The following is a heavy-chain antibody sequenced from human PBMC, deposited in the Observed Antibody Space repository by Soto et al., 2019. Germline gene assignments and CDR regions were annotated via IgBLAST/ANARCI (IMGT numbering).Heavy chain of an antibody. CDR3: ARVSGYCSSTSCSAPSNWFDP. D-gene: IGHD2-2*01. CDR2: ISAYNGNT. J-gene: IGHJ5*02. CDR1: GYTFTSYG. V-gene: IGHV1-18*01. Sequence: ASVKVSCKASGYTFTSYGISWVRQAPGQGLEWMGWISAYNGNTNYAQKLQGRVTMTTDTSTSTAYMELRSLRSDDTAVYYCARVSGYCSSTSCSAPSNWFDPWGQGTLVTVSS.